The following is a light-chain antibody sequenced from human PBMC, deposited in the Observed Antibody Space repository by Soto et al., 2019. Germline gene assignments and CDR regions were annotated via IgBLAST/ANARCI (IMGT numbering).Light chain of an antibody. Sequence: IVLTQSPAILALSPGDRATLSCRASQSVSSSYLAWYQHKPGQAPRLLIHGASSRVTGIPDRFSGSGSGTDFTLTISRLEPEDFAVYYCQQYGSSPLTFGGGTKVDI. V-gene: IGKV3-20*01. CDR1: QSVSSSY. CDR3: QQYGSSPLT. J-gene: IGKJ4*01. CDR2: GAS.